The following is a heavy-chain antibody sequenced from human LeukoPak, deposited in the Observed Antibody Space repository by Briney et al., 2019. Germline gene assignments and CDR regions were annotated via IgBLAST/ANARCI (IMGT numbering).Heavy chain of an antibody. Sequence: GGSLRLSCAASGFTFSSYWMSWVRQAPGKGLEWVANIKQDGSEKYYVDSVKGRFTISRDNAKNSLYLQMNSLRAEDTAVYYCARVGRELGGGHFDYWGQGTLVTVSS. V-gene: IGHV3-7*01. CDR3: ARVGRELGGGHFDY. J-gene: IGHJ4*02. CDR1: GFTFSSYW. D-gene: IGHD1-26*01. CDR2: IKQDGSEK.